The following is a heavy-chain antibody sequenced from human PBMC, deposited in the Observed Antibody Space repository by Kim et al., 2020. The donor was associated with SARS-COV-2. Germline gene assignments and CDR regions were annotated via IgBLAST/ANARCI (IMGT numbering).Heavy chain of an antibody. J-gene: IGHJ3*02. CDR3: ARDGGSGWSDAFDI. V-gene: IGHV3-30-3*01. CDR2: ISYDGSNK. D-gene: IGHD6-19*01. Sequence: GGSLRLSCAASGFTFSSYAMHWVRQAPGKGLEWVAVISYDGSNKYYADSVKGRFTISRDNSKNTLYLQMNSLRAEDTAVYYCARDGGSGWSDAFDIWGQGTMVTVSS. CDR1: GFTFSSYA.